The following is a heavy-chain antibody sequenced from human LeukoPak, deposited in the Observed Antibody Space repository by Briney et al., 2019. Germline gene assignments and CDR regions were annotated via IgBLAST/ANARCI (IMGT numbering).Heavy chain of an antibody. Sequence: SETLSLTCAVYGGSFSGYYWSWLRQPPGKGLEWIGEINHSGSTNYNPSLKSRVTISVDTSKNQFSLKLSSVTAADTAVYYCARGRTTAVAGPPESGASDYWGQGTLVTVSS. J-gene: IGHJ4*02. CDR2: INHSGST. V-gene: IGHV4-34*01. D-gene: IGHD6-19*01. CDR1: GGSFSGYY. CDR3: ARGRTTAVAGPPESGASDY.